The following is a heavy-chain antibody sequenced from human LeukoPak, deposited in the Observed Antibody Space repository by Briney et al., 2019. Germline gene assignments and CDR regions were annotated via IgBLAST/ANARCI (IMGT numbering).Heavy chain of an antibody. CDR2: IYTSGST. D-gene: IGHD6-13*01. CDR1: GGSISSGSYY. Sequence: PSETLSLTCTVSGGSISSGSYYWSWIRQPAGKGLEWIGRIYTSGSTNYNPSLKSRVTISVDTSKNQFSLKLSSVTAADTAVYYCASGIAAAGPLADVWGKGTTVTVSS. J-gene: IGHJ6*04. V-gene: IGHV4-61*02. CDR3: ASGIAAAGPLADV.